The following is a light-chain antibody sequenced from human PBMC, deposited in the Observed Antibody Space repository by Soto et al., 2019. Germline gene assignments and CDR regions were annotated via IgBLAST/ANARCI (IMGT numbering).Light chain of an antibody. CDR1: QNVSSSY. J-gene: IGKJ3*01. Sequence: EIVLTQSPGTLSLSPGERATLPCRASQNVSSSYLAWYQQKPGPAPRLLIFGASSRATGIPDRFSGSGSGTDLTLTNSRLEPEDIAVYYCQQYGSSPFGPGTKVDIK. CDR2: GAS. CDR3: QQYGSSP. V-gene: IGKV3-20*01.